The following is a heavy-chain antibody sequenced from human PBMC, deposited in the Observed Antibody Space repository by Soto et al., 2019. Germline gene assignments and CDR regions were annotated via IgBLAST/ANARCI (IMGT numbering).Heavy chain of an antibody. V-gene: IGHV4-30-4*07. D-gene: IGHD3-10*01. CDR3: ARAVRWFGEVAIYYGMDV. CDR2: IYYSGST. CDR1: GGSISSGGYS. J-gene: IGHJ6*02. Sequence: SETLSLTCAVSGGSISSGGYSWSWIRQPPGKGLEWIGYIYYSGSTYYNPSLKSRVTISVDTSKNQFSLKLSSVTAADTAVYYCARAVRWFGEVAIYYGMDVWGQGTTVTVSS.